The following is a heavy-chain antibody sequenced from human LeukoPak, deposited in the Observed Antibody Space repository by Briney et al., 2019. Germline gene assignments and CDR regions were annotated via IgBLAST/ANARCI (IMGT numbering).Heavy chain of an antibody. Sequence: GGSLRLSCAASGFTVSSNYMTWVRQSPGKGLDWVSVIYSGGGTDYADSVKGRFTISRDNSKNTLYLQMNSLRADDTAVYYCARDFGGPPYYYYYMDVWGKGTTVTVSS. CDR2: IYSGGGT. J-gene: IGHJ6*03. V-gene: IGHV3-53*01. CDR3: ARDFGGPPYYYYYMDV. D-gene: IGHD4-23*01. CDR1: GFTVSSNY.